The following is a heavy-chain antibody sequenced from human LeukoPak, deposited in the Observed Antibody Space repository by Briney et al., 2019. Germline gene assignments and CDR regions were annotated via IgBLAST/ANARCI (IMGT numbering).Heavy chain of an antibody. CDR3: ARDTDSSGWQGAFDV. V-gene: IGHV1-46*01. Sequence: GASVKVSCEASGYTFTTYYIHWVRQAPGQGLEWMGIIHPSGGTTTYAQKFQGRVTLTRDTSASTVYMELSSLRSEDTAIYHCARDTDSSGWQGAFDVWGQGTMVTVSS. CDR2: IHPSGGTT. J-gene: IGHJ3*01. D-gene: IGHD6-19*01. CDR1: GYTFTTYY.